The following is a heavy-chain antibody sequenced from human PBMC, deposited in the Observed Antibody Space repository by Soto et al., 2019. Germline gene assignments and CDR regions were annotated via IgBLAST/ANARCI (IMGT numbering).Heavy chain of an antibody. Sequence: SETLSLTCTVSGGSISSSSYYWGWIRQPPGKGLEWIGSIYYSGSTYYNPSLKSRVTISVDTSKNQFSLKLSSVTAADTAVYYCARRIGGSQGPYFDYWGQGTLVTVSS. CDR1: GGSISSSSYY. CDR2: IYYSGST. J-gene: IGHJ4*02. V-gene: IGHV4-39*01. CDR3: ARRIGGSQGPYFDY. D-gene: IGHD1-26*01.